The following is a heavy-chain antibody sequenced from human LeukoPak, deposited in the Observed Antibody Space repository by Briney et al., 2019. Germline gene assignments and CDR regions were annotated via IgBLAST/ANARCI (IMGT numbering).Heavy chain of an antibody. CDR1: GYTFTGYY. D-gene: IGHD3-16*01. Sequence: ASVKVSCKASGYTFTGYYMHWVRQAPGQGLEWMGWISAYNGNANYAQKLQGRVTMTTDTSTSTAYMELRSLRSDDTAVYYCARDGGKNGDVDYWGQGTLVTVSS. V-gene: IGHV1-18*04. J-gene: IGHJ4*02. CDR2: ISAYNGNA. CDR3: ARDGGKNGDVDY.